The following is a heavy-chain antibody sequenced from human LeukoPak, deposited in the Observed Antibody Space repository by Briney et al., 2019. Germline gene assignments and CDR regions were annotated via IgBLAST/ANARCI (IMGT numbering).Heavy chain of an antibody. CDR2: ISYSGGT. V-gene: IGHV4-59*01. J-gene: IGHJ4*02. Sequence: PSETLSLTCTVSGGSISSYYWNWIRQPPGKGLEWIGSISYSGGTNYNPSLKSRVTISVDTSRNQFSLKLSSVTAADTAVYYCARVTVGLYGSSGPFEHWGQGTLVTVSS. CDR3: ARVTVGLYGSSGPFEH. CDR1: GGSISSYY. D-gene: IGHD3-22*01.